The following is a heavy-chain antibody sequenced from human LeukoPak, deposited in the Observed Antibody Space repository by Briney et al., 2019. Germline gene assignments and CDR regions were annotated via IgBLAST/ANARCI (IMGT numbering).Heavy chain of an antibody. Sequence: GGSLRLSCAASGFTFSSYAMSWVRQSPGKGLEWVSALSGSGGSPYYADSVKGRFTISRDNSKNTFYLQMNSLRADDTAVYYCAKDGPSDKSDQARYFQHWGQGTLVTVSS. CDR3: AKDGPSDKSDQARYFQH. J-gene: IGHJ1*01. D-gene: IGHD2-21*01. CDR2: LSGSGGSP. CDR1: GFTFSSYA. V-gene: IGHV3-23*01.